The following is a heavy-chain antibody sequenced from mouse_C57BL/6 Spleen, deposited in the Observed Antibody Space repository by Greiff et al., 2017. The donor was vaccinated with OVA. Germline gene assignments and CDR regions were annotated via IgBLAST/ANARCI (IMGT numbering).Heavy chain of an antibody. CDR3: ATYDYDRYWFAY. CDR2: IYPGDGDT. V-gene: IGHV1-82*01. D-gene: IGHD2-4*01. CDR1: GYAFSSSW. Sequence: VQLQQPGPELVKPGASVKISCKASGYAFSSSWMNWVKQRPGKGLEWIGRIYPGDGDTNYNGKFKGKATLTADKSSSTAYMQLSSLTSEDSAVYCCATYDYDRYWFAYWGQGTLVTVSA. J-gene: IGHJ3*01.